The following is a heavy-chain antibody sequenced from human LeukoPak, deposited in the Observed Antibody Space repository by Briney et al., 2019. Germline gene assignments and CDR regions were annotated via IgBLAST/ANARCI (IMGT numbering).Heavy chain of an antibody. Sequence: KSSETLSLTCTVSGGSVSSGSYYWSWIRQPPGKGLEWIGYIYYSGSTNYNPSLKSRVTISVDTSKNQFSLKLSSVTAADTAVYYCARQVVTAIPGYYGMDVWGQGTTVTVSS. CDR2: IYYSGST. D-gene: IGHD2-21*02. V-gene: IGHV4-61*01. CDR3: ARQVVTAIPGYYGMDV. CDR1: GGSVSSGSYY. J-gene: IGHJ6*02.